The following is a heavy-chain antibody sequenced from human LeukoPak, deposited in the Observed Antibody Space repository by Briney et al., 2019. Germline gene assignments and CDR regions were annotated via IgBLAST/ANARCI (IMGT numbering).Heavy chain of an antibody. D-gene: IGHD2-21*01. CDR3: ARGHRL. V-gene: IGHV3-53*04. CDR2: IYSGGST. CDR1: GFTFSSYG. J-gene: IGHJ4*02. Sequence: GRSLRLSCAASGFTFSSYGMHWVRQAPGKGLEWVSVIYSGGSTYYADSVKGRFTISRHNSKNTLYLQMNSLRAEDTAVYYCARGHRLWGQGTLVTVSS.